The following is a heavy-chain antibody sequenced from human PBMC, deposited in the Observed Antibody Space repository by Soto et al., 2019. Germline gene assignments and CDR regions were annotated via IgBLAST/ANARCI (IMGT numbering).Heavy chain of an antibody. CDR3: ARDSHDGMDV. Sequence: SETLSLTCTVSGGSISSGDYYWSWIRQPPGKGLEWIGYIYYSGSTYYNPSLKSRVTISVDTSKNQFSLKLSYVTAAATAVYYCARDSHDGMDVWGQGTTVTVSS. CDR2: IYYSGST. CDR1: GGSISSGDYY. J-gene: IGHJ6*02. V-gene: IGHV4-30-4*01.